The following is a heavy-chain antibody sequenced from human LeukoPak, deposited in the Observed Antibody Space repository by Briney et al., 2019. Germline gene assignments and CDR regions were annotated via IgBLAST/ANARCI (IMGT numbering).Heavy chain of an antibody. J-gene: IGHJ4*02. V-gene: IGHV3-30-3*01. CDR3: ARDLSGRYSVDY. CDR2: ISYDGSKK. CDR1: GFTFRSHG. Sequence: GGSLRLSCAASGFTFRSHGMHWVRQAPGKGLEWAAGISYDGSKKAYADYVKGRFTISRDSSKNTVYLQMISLRTEATAFYYSARDLSGRYSVDYWGQGTLVTVSS. D-gene: IGHD3-10*01.